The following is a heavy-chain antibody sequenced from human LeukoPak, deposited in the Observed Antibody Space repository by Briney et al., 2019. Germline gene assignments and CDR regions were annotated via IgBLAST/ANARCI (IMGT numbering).Heavy chain of an antibody. CDR2: ISYDGSNK. Sequence: GGSLRLSCAASGFTFSSYGMHWVRQAPGKGLEWVAVISYDGSNKYYADSVKGRFTISRDNSKNTLYLQMNSLRAEDTAVYYCAKDSIQLWFGGMDVWGQGTTVTVSS. V-gene: IGHV3-30*18. D-gene: IGHD5-18*01. CDR1: GFTFSSYG. CDR3: AKDSIQLWFGGMDV. J-gene: IGHJ6*02.